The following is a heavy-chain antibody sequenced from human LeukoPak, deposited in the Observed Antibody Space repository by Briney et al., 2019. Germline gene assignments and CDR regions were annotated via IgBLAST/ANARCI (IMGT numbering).Heavy chain of an antibody. CDR3: ARGITMVRGVKSVARFDP. CDR1: GYTFTSYG. J-gene: IGHJ5*02. D-gene: IGHD3-10*01. Sequence: ASVKVSCKASGYTFTSYGISWVRQAPGQGLEWMGWISAYNGNTNYAQKLRGRVTMTTDTSTSTAYMELRSLRSDDTAVYYCARGITMVRGVKSVARFDPWGQGTLVTVSS. CDR2: ISAYNGNT. V-gene: IGHV1-18*04.